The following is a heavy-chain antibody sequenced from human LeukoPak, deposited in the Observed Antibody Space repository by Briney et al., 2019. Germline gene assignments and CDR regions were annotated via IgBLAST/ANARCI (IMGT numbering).Heavy chain of an antibody. V-gene: IGHV3-23*01. D-gene: IGHD6-19*01. Sequence: GGALRLSCAASRFTFSSYAMSWVRQAPGKGRGWVSGISASGGSTFYGDSVKGRSTISRDNSKNTLYLQMNSLRADDTAVSYWASSSSGWYTFDYWGQGTLVSVSS. CDR2: ISASGGST. CDR1: RFTFSSYA. CDR3: ASSSSGWYTFDY. J-gene: IGHJ4*02.